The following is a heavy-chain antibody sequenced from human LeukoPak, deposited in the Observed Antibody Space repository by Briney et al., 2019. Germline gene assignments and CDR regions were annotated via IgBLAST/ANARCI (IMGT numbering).Heavy chain of an antibody. D-gene: IGHD4-17*01. V-gene: IGHV4-39*01. CDR1: GGSISSTAYY. J-gene: IGHJ4*02. CDR3: VGRRGDGDYRPEY. CDR2: IYYTGIT. Sequence: SETLSLTCSVSGGSISSTAYYWGWIRQPPGKGLEWIGSIYYTGITYYNPSLKSRVTISLDTSRNQFSLKLNSVTAPETAVYYCVGRRGDGDYRPEYWGQGTLVTVSS.